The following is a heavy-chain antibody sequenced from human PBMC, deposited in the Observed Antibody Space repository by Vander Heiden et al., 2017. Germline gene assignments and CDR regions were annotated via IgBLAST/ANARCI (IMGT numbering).Heavy chain of an antibody. D-gene: IGHD6-19*01. Sequence: QVQLQESGPGLVKPSETLSLTCAVSGYSISSGYYWGWIRQPPGKGLEWIGSIYHSGSTYYNPSLKSRVTISVDTSKNQFSLKLSSVTAADTAVYYCARKVCPRACSGWGGSYYFDYWGQGTLVTVSS. CDR2: IYHSGST. J-gene: IGHJ4*02. CDR1: GYSISSGYY. CDR3: ARKVCPRACSGWGGSYYFDY. V-gene: IGHV4-38-2*01.